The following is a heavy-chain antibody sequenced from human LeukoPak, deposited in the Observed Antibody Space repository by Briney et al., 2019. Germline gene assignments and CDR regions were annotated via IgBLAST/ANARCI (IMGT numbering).Heavy chain of an antibody. J-gene: IGHJ5*02. CDR1: GGTFSSYA. CDR3: AREVVPAAIGSWFDP. Sequence: ASVKVSCKASGGTFSSYAISWVRQAPGQGLEWMGGIIPIFGTANYAQKFQGRVTITTDESTSTAYMELSSLRSEDTAVYYCAREVVPAAIGSWFDPWGQGTLVTVSS. CDR2: IIPIFGTA. V-gene: IGHV1-69*05. D-gene: IGHD2-2*01.